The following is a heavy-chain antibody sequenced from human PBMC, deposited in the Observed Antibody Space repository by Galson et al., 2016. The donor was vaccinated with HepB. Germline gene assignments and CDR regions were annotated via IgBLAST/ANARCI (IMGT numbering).Heavy chain of an antibody. J-gene: IGHJ4*02. V-gene: IGHV4-59*12. D-gene: IGHD5-12*01. CDR3: ARGMRRTWLFDF. Sequence: LSLTCTVSDDSIGTYYWNWIRQSPGKGLEWIGYVFFSDITAYNPSLNSRVTLSLDTSKNQSSLELRSVTTADTATYYFARGMRRTWLFDFWGRGTLVTVSS. CDR2: VFFSDIT. CDR1: DDSIGTYY.